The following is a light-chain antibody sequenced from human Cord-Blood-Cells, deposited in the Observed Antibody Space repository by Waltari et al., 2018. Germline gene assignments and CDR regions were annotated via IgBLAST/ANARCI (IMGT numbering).Light chain of an antibody. Sequence: EIVLTQSPATLSLSPGERATLSYSASQSVSSYLAWYQQKPGQAPRLLIYDASNRATRITARFSGSGSGTDFTLTISSLEPEDFAVYYCQQRSNWPPWTFGQGTKVEIK. V-gene: IGKV3-11*01. J-gene: IGKJ1*01. CDR3: QQRSNWPPWT. CDR2: DAS. CDR1: QSVSSY.